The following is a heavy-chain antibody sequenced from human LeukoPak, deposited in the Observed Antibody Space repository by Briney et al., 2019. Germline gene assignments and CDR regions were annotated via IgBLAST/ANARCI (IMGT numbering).Heavy chain of an antibody. V-gene: IGHV3-23*01. CDR2: ISGSGGST. CDR1: GFTFSSYA. D-gene: IGHD3-22*01. CDR3: AKDYYDSSGYSDAYDY. Sequence: GGSLRLSCAASGFTFSSYAMSWVRQAPGKGLEWVSAISGSGGSTYYADSVKGRFTISRDNSKNTLYLQMNSLRAEDTGVYYCAKDYYDSSGYSDAYDYWGQGTLVTVSS. J-gene: IGHJ4*02.